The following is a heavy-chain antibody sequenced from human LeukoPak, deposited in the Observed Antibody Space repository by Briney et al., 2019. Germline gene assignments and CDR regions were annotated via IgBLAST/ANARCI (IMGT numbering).Heavy chain of an antibody. CDR3: ARVSPGGWSGYYESLHDAFDI. CDR2: IKTDGSEK. CDR1: GFTFSNYW. D-gene: IGHD3-3*01. Sequence: GGSLRLSCEGSGFTFSNYWMGWVRQAPGKGLQWVANIKTDGSEKYYVDSVKGRFTISRDNAKNTLYLQMNSLRAEDTAVYYCARVSPGGWSGYYESLHDAFDIWGQGTMVTVSS. V-gene: IGHV3-7*01. J-gene: IGHJ3*02.